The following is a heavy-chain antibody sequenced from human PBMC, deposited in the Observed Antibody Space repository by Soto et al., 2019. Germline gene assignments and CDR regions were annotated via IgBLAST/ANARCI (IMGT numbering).Heavy chain of an antibody. J-gene: IGHJ3*02. CDR3: ASCSGGSCPGPHDAFDI. D-gene: IGHD2-15*01. CDR2: IIPILGIA. V-gene: IGHV1-69*04. Sequence: SVKVSCKASGYTFTSYGISWVRQAPGQELEWMGRIIPILGIANYAQKFQGRVTITADKSTSTAYMELSSLRSEDTAVYYCASCSGGSCPGPHDAFDIWGQGTMVTVSS. CDR1: GYTFTSYG.